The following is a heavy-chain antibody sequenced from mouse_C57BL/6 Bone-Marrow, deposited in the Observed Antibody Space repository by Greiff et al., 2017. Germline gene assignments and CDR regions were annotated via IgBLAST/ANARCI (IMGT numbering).Heavy chain of an antibody. Sequence: QVHVKQSGAELARPGASVKLSCKASGYTFTSYGISWVKQRTGQGLEWIGEIYPRSGNTYYNEKFKGKATLTADKSSSTAYMELRSLTSEDSAVYFCASKGGWDYVYAMDYGGQGTSVTVSS. CDR3: ASKGGWDYVYAMDY. CDR2: IYPRSGNT. J-gene: IGHJ4*01. V-gene: IGHV1-81*01. D-gene: IGHD2-4*01. CDR1: GYTFTSYG.